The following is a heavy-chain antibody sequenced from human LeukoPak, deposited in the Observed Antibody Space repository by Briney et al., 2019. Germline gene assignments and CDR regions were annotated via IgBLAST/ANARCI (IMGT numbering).Heavy chain of an antibody. D-gene: IGHD1-26*01. V-gene: IGHV4-34*01. CDR1: GGSFSGYY. CDR2: INHSGST. Sequence: SETLSLTCAVYGGSFSGYYWSWIRQPPGKGLEWIGEINHSGSTNYSPSLKSRVTISVDRSKNQFSLKLSSVTAADTAVYYCAREEAGAFDYWGQGTLVTVSS. CDR3: AREEAGAFDY. J-gene: IGHJ4*02.